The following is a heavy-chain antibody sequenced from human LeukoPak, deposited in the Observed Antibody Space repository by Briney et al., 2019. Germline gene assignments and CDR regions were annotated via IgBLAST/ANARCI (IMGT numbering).Heavy chain of an antibody. CDR1: GFPFTSHA. V-gene: IGHV3-23*01. CDR2: ISGSGTTT. J-gene: IGHJ4*02. D-gene: IGHD3-10*01. Sequence: PGGSLRLSCTASGFPFTSHAMTWVRQAPGKGLEWLSSISGSGTTTYYAESVRGRLTISRDNSKNTLYLEMNRLRVEDTAVYYCAKVLTLWFGALGYWGQGSLVSVFS. CDR3: AKVLTLWFGALGY.